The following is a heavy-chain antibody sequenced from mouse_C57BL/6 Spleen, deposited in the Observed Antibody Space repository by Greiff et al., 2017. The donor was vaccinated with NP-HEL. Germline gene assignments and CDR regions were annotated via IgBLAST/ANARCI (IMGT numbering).Heavy chain of an antibody. Sequence: EVKVVESEGGLVQPGSSMKLSCTASGFTFSDYYMAWVRQVPEKGLEWVANLHYDGSSTYYLNSLKSRFIISRDNAKNMLYLQMSSLKSEDTATYYCARGGWSSYYFDYWGQGTTLTVSS. CDR2: LHYDGSST. J-gene: IGHJ2*01. CDR3: ARGGWSSYYFDY. CDR1: GFTFSDYY. D-gene: IGHD2-3*01. V-gene: IGHV5-16*01.